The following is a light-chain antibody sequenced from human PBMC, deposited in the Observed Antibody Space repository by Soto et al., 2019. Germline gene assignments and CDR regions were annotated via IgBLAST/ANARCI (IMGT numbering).Light chain of an antibody. J-gene: IGLJ1*01. CDR2: IGD. CDR1: TSNIGTFY. V-gene: IGLV1-47*02. Sequence: QYVLTQPPSTCSTPGQTVTISCSGSTSNIGTFYVYWYQHLTGTAPKLLIYIGDQRASGVSDRFSASKSGTSASLAISGLRSDDEADYYCAAWDDNLNAYVFGSGTKLTVL. CDR3: AAWDDNLNAYV.